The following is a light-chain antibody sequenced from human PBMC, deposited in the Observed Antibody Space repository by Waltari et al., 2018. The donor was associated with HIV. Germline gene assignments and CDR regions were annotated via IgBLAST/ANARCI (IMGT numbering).Light chain of an antibody. CDR1: QSLLHSNGYNY. J-gene: IGKJ4*01. CDR3: MQPLQLPLT. CDR2: LGS. V-gene: IGKV2-28*01. Sequence: EIVMTQSPLSLPVTPGEPASFSFSSSQSLLHSNGYNYLDWYLQRPGQSPQLLIYLGSTRASGVPDRFSGSGSGTDFTLTISRVEAEDVGVYYCMQPLQLPLTFGGGTKVEIK.